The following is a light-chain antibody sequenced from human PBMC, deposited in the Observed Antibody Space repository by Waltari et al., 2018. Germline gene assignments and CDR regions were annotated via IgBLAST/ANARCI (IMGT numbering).Light chain of an antibody. J-gene: IGLJ2*01. CDR1: KLGDKY. CDR3: QAWDSGAVI. Sequence: SYELTQPPSVSVFPGQTASITCSGDKLGDKYASWYQQRPGQSPLRVIYQDSRRPSGLPERFSGSNSGNTATLTISGTQTMDEADYYCQAWDSGAVIFGGGTKLTVL. V-gene: IGLV3-1*01. CDR2: QDS.